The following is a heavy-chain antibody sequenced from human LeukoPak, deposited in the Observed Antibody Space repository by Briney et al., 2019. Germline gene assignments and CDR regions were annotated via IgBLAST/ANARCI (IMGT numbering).Heavy chain of an antibody. CDR1: GGSISSYY. CDR2: IYYSGST. V-gene: IGHV4-59*08. D-gene: IGHD2-15*01. Sequence: PSETLSLTCTVSGGSISSYYWSWTRQPPGKGLEWIGYIYYSGSTNYNPSLKSRVTISVDTSKNQFSLKLSSVTAADTAVYYCAGRGSPGSSYWGQGTLVTVSS. CDR3: AGRGSPGSSY. J-gene: IGHJ4*02.